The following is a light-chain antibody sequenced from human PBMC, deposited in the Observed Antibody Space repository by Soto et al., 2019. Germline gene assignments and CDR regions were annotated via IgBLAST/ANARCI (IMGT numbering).Light chain of an antibody. J-gene: IGLJ1*01. CDR3: AAWDDSLSGRDV. CDR1: SSNIGTNY. CDR2: TNN. Sequence: QLVLTQPPSASGTPGQRVTISCSGSSSNIGTNYVYWYQQVPGTAPKLLIYTNNQRPSGVPDRFSGSKSGTSASLAISGLPSEDEADYFCAAWDDSLSGRDVFGTGTKLTVL. V-gene: IGLV1-47*01.